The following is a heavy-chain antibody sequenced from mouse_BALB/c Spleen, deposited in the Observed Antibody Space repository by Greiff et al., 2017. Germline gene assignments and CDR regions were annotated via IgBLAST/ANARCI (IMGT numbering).Heavy chain of an antibody. CDR2: IDPETGGT. CDR3: TGYGRDYAMDG. Sequence: VQLQESGAELVRPGASVTLSCKASGYTFTDYEMHWVKQTPVHGLEWIGAIDPETGGTAYNQKFKGKATLTADKSSSTAYMELRSLTSEDSAVYYCTGYGRDYAMDGWGEGTSVTVSS. D-gene: IGHD2-1*01. V-gene: IGHV1-15*01. J-gene: IGHJ4*01. CDR1: GYTFTDYE.